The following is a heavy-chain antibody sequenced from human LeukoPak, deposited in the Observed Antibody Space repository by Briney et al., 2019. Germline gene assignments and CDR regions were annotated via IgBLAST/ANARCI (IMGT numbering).Heavy chain of an antibody. CDR3: AAHSYSADY. CDR2: ISSSTTYI. V-gene: IGHV3-21*04. J-gene: IGHJ4*02. Sequence: GGSLRLSCAASAFSLSAYNMNWVRQAPGKGLEWVSSISSSTTYIYYADSVKGRFTISRDNSKNTLYLQMNSLRAEDTAVYYCAAHSYSADYWGQGTLVTVSS. CDR1: AFSLSAYN. D-gene: IGHD5-18*01.